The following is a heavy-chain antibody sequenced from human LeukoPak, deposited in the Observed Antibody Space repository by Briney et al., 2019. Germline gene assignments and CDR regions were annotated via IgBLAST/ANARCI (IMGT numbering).Heavy chain of an antibody. V-gene: IGHV3-23*01. D-gene: IGHD2-2*01. CDR3: ARVVPAATTWFDP. J-gene: IGHJ5*02. CDR2: ISPRGDIT. CDR1: GFTFSNHG. Sequence: PGGSLRLSCAASGFTFSNHGMNWVRQASGKGLEWVSGISPRGDITYYADSVKGRFTISRDSFKNTLYLQMNSLRPEDTAVYYCARVVPAATTWFDPWGQGTLVTVSS.